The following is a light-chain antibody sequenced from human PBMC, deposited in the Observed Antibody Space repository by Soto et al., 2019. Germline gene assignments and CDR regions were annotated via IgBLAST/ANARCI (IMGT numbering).Light chain of an antibody. CDR3: QQSYFAPLT. Sequence: DVQMAQSPSSLSASVGDRVTITCRASQYISNYLNWYQQKPGKAPKLLIRVSSTLQSGVPSRFSGSGSGTEFSLTISSMPTQDFANYFCQQSYFAPLTFGGGTKVDIK. J-gene: IGKJ4*01. V-gene: IGKV1-39*01. CDR1: QYISNY. CDR2: VSS.